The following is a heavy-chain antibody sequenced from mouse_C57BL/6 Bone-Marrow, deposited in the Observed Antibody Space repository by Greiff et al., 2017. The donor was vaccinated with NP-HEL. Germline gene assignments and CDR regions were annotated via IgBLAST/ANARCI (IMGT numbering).Heavy chain of an antibody. J-gene: IGHJ2*01. CDR3: ARFSGVYYFDY. CDR2: IDPSDSYT. V-gene: IGHV1-50*01. CDR1: GYTFTSYW. Sequence: QVQLQQPGAELVKPGASVKLSCKASGYTFTSYWMQWVKQRPGQGLEWIGEIDPSDSYTNYNQKFKGKATLTVDTSSSTAYMQLSSLTSEDSAVYYCARFSGVYYFDYWGQGTTLTVSS. D-gene: IGHD4-1*01.